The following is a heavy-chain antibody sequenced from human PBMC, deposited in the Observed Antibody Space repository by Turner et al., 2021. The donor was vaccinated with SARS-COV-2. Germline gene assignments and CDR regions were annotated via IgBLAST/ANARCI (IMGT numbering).Heavy chain of an antibody. CDR2: IYYSGST. J-gene: IGHJ3*02. V-gene: IGHV4-39*01. CDR1: GCSISSRSYY. Sequence: QLQLQESGPGLVKPSETLSLTCTVSGCSISSRSYYWGWIRQPPGKGLEWIGSIYYSGSTYYNPSLKSRVTISVDTSKNQFSLKLNSVTAADTAVYYCASPGGNSGWFFAYDIWGQGTMVTVSS. CDR3: ASPGGNSGWFFAYDI. D-gene: IGHD6-19*01.